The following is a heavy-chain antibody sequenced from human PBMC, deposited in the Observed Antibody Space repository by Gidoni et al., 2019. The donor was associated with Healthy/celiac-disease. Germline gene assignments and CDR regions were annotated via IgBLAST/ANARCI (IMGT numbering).Heavy chain of an antibody. CDR3: AREGGVSYYGGENYFDY. J-gene: IGHJ4*02. CDR2: IKQDGSEK. Sequence: EVHLVESGGGWVHPGVSLRRSCAASGFTFSSYWMSRVRQAPGKGLAGVANIKQDGSEKYYVDSVKGRFTISRDNAKNSLYLQMNILRAEDTAVYYCAREGGVSYYGGENYFDYWGQGTLVTVSS. D-gene: IGHD1-26*01. CDR1: GFTFSSYW. V-gene: IGHV3-7*01.